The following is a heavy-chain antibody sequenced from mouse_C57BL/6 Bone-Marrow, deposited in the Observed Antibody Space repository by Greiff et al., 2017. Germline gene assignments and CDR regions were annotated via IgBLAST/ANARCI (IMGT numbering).Heavy chain of an antibody. V-gene: IGHV1-47*01. D-gene: IGHD1-1*01. CDR1: GYTFTTYP. CDR3: ARKRYYGSSPDFDY. CDR2: FHPYNDDT. J-gene: IGHJ2*01. Sequence: VQLQQSGAELVKPGASVKMSCKASGYTFTTYPIEWMKQTHGKSLEWIGNFHPYNDDTKYNEKFKGKATLTVEKSSSTVCLELSRLTSDDSAVYYCARKRYYGSSPDFDYWGQGTTLTVSS.